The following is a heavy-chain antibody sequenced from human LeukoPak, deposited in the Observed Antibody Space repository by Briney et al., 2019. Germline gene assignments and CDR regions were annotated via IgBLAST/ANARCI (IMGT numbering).Heavy chain of an antibody. CDR3: AKERGRLVDY. Sequence: GGTLRLSCAASGFTFDDYTMHWVRQAPGQGLEWVSLITWDGGSAYYADSVKGRFSISRDNSKDSLYLQMNSLRTDDTALYYCAKERGRLVDYWGQGTLVTVSS. D-gene: IGHD3-16*01. CDR2: ITWDGGSA. J-gene: IGHJ4*02. V-gene: IGHV3-43*01. CDR1: GFTFDDYT.